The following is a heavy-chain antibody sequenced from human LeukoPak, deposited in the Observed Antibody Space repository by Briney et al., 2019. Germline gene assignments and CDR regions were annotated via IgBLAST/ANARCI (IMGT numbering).Heavy chain of an antibody. Sequence: SVKVSCKASGGTFSSYTISWVRQAPGQGLEWMGRIIPILGIANYAQKFQGRVTITADKPTSTAYMELSSLRSEDTAVYYCATGVYSSGYSAPFDYWGQGTLVTVSS. CDR1: GGTFSSYT. D-gene: IGHD3-22*01. J-gene: IGHJ4*02. V-gene: IGHV1-69*02. CDR3: ATGVYSSGYSAPFDY. CDR2: IIPILGIA.